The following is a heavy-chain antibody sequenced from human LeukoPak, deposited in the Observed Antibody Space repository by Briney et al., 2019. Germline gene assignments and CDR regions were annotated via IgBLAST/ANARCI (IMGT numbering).Heavy chain of an antibody. Sequence: GASVKVSCKASGGTFSSYAISWVRQAPGQGLEWMGGIIPIFGTANYAQKFQGRVTITVDESTSTAYMELSSLRSEDTAVYYCARDGIAAAGSNWFDPWGQGTLVTVSS. J-gene: IGHJ5*02. CDR1: GGTFSSYA. CDR2: IIPIFGTA. D-gene: IGHD6-13*01. CDR3: ARDGIAAAGSNWFDP. V-gene: IGHV1-69*13.